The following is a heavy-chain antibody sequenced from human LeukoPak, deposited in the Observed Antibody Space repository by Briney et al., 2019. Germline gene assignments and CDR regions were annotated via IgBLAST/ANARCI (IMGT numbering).Heavy chain of an antibody. CDR1: GGSFSGYY. CDR3: ASIPLYYYGSGYAFDI. Sequence: SETLSLTCAVYGGSFSGYYWSWIRQPPGKGLEWIGEINHSGSTNYNPSLKSRVTISVDTSKNQFSLKLSSVTAADTAVYYCASIPLYYYGSGYAFDIWGRGTMVTVSS. J-gene: IGHJ3*02. D-gene: IGHD3-10*01. CDR2: INHSGST. V-gene: IGHV4-34*01.